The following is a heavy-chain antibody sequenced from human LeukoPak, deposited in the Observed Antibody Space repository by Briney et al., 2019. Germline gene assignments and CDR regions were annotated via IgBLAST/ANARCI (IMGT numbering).Heavy chain of an antibody. CDR1: GEPFSGYY. Sequence: SETLSLTCAVSGEPFSGYYWGWIRQPPGKGLELIGEINRHGNTDYNPSLKSRVSMSIDTSKNQFSLKLISVTAADTAVYYCARLVPERFFQLNPEGYYDYWGQGTLVTVSS. D-gene: IGHD3-3*01. CDR2: INRHGNT. V-gene: IGHV4-34*01. CDR3: ARLVPERFFQLNPEGYYDY. J-gene: IGHJ4*02.